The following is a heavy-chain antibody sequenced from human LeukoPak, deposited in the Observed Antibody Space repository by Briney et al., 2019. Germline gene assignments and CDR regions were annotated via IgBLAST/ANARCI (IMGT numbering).Heavy chain of an antibody. Sequence: PSETLSLTCTVSGGSISSSSYYWGWIRQPPGKGLEWIGSIYYSGSTYYNPSLKSRVTISVDTSKNQFSLKLSSVTAADTAVYYCARHRIVVVTGVRDAFDIWGQRTMVTVSS. CDR1: GGSISSSSYY. J-gene: IGHJ3*02. V-gene: IGHV4-39*01. CDR2: IYYSGST. D-gene: IGHD2-21*02. CDR3: ARHRIVVVTGVRDAFDI.